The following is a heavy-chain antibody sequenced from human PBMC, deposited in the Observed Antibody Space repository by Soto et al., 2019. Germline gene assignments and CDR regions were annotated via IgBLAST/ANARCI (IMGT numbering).Heavy chain of an antibody. J-gene: IGHJ6*02. CDR3: ARAGVDYYGSGSRNYYYYGMDV. D-gene: IGHD3-10*01. CDR2: IYHSGST. CDR1: GGSISSSNW. V-gene: IGHV4-4*02. Sequence: SETLCLTCAVSGGSISSSNWWSWVRQPPGKGLEWIGEIYHSGSTNYNPSLKIRVTISVDKSKNQFSLKLSSVTAADTAVYYCARAGVDYYGSGSRNYYYYGMDVWGQGTTVT.